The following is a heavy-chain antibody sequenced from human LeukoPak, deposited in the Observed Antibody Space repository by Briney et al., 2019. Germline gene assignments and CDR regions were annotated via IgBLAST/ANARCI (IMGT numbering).Heavy chain of an antibody. D-gene: IGHD3-9*01. V-gene: IGHV4-39*07. CDR1: GGSISSSSYY. CDR2: IYYSGST. Sequence: PSETLSLTCTVSGGSISSSSYYWGWIRQPPGKGLEWIGSIYYSGSTYYNPSLKSRVTISVDTSKNQFSLKLNSVTAADTAVYYCARALVTGRGWFDPWGQGTLVTVSS. J-gene: IGHJ5*02. CDR3: ARALVTGRGWFDP.